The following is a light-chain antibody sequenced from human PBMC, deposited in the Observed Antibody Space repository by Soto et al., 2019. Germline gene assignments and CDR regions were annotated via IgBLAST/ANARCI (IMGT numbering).Light chain of an antibody. CDR3: QSYDSSLSGSWV. CDR1: SSNIGAGYD. J-gene: IGLJ3*02. V-gene: IGLV1-40*01. CDR2: GND. Sequence: QSVLTQPPSVSGAPGQGVTISCTGGSSNIGAGYDVHWYQHLPGTSPKLLIYGNDNRPSWVPDRFSGSKSGTSASLAITDLQAEDEADYYCQSYDSSLSGSWVFGGGTKLTVL.